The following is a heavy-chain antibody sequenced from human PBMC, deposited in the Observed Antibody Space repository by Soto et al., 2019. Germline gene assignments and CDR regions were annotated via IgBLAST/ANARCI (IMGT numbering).Heavy chain of an antibody. D-gene: IGHD6-6*01. CDR3: AGDSSSAEDYYYYGMDV. CDR1: GFTFSSYE. J-gene: IGHJ6*02. Sequence: GGSLRLSCAASGFTFSSYEMNWVRQAPGKGLEWVSYISSSGSTIYYADSVKGRFTISRDNAKNSLYLQMNSLRAEDTAVYYCAGDSSSAEDYYYYGMDVWGQGTTVTVS. V-gene: IGHV3-48*03. CDR2: ISSSGSTI.